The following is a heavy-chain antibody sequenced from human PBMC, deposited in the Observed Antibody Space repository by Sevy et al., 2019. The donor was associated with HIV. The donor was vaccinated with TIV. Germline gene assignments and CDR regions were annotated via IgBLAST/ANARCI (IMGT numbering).Heavy chain of an antibody. V-gene: IGHV3-74*01. Sequence: GGSLRLSCAASGFTFSSYWMHWVRQAPGKGLVWVSRINSDGSSTSYADSVKGRFTISRDNAKNTLYLQMNSLRAEDTAVYYCARSYYDILTGPPYYYYYGMDVWGQGTTVTVSS. CDR3: ARSYYDILTGPPYYYYYGMDV. J-gene: IGHJ6*02. CDR1: GFTFSSYW. D-gene: IGHD3-9*01. CDR2: INSDGSST.